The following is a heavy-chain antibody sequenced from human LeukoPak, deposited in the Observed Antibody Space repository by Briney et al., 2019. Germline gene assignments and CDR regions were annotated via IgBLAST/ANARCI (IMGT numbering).Heavy chain of an antibody. Sequence: GGSLRLSCAASGFTFSNYWMDWVRQSPGKGLEWVANIKEDGSDKYYVDSVKVRFTISRDNAKNSLYLQMNSLRAEDTAVYYCARNSGWFRFDSWGQGTLVTVSS. V-gene: IGHV3-7*03. J-gene: IGHJ4*02. CDR1: GFTFSNYW. CDR2: IKEDGSDK. CDR3: ARNSGWFRFDS. D-gene: IGHD6-19*01.